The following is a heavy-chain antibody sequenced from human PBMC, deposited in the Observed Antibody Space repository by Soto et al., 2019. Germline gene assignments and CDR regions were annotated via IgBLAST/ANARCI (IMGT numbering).Heavy chain of an antibody. D-gene: IGHD3-22*01. CDR2: LSNSGANT. J-gene: IGHJ3*01. Sequence: GGSLRLSCAASGFTFSTYSMNWVRQAPGKGLEWVSGLSNSGANTYYADSVKGRFTISRDNAKNSLYLQMNSLRAEDTAVYYCARDQLYYNDISGRPLNAFDVWGQGTMVTVSS. CDR1: GFTFSTYS. CDR3: ARDQLYYNDISGRPLNAFDV. V-gene: IGHV3-48*01.